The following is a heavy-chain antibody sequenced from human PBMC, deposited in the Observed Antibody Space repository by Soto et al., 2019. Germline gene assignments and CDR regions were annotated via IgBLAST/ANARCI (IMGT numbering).Heavy chain of an antibody. J-gene: IGHJ4*02. V-gene: IGHV3-23*01. D-gene: IGHD3-3*01. CDR1: GFTFSSYA. Sequence: GGSLRLSCAASGFTFSSYAMSWVRQAPGKGLEWVSAISGSGGSTYYADSVKGRFTISRDNSKNTLYLQMNSLRAEDTTVYYCVKYLFGFYDFWSGYYFFAFWGQGSLVTVSS. CDR3: VKYLFGFYDFWSGYYFFAF. CDR2: ISGSGGST.